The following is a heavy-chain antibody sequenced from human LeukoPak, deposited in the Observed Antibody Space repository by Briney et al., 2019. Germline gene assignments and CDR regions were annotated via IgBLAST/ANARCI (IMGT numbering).Heavy chain of an antibody. J-gene: IGHJ4*02. V-gene: IGHV3-43*02. CDR1: GFTFYDYA. CDR3: AKDNTSTEAFDY. Sequence: GGSLRLSCAASGFTFYDYAMHWVRQAPGKGLEWVSLISGDGGSTYYADAVKGRFTISRDNSKNSLYLQMNSLRTEDTALYYCAKDNTSTEAFDYWGQGTLVTVSS. CDR2: ISGDGGST.